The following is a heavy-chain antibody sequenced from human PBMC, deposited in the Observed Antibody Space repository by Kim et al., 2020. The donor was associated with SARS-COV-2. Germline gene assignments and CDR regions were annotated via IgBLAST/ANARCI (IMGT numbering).Heavy chain of an antibody. V-gene: IGHV4-59*08. Sequence: SETLSLTCTVSGGSISSYYWSWIRQPPGKGLEWIGYIYYSGSTNYNPSLKSRVTISVDTSKNQFSLKLSSVTAADTAVYYCARLSIVGAKVGAFDIWGQGTMVTVSS. D-gene: IGHD1-26*01. CDR3: ARLSIVGAKVGAFDI. CDR1: GGSISSYY. J-gene: IGHJ3*02. CDR2: IYYSGST.